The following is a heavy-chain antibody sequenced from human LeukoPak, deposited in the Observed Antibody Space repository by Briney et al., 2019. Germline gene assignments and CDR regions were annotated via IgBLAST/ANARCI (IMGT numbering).Heavy chain of an antibody. V-gene: IGHV5-51*01. D-gene: IGHD3-10*01. CDR3: ARHQDYGSGSFDAFDI. Sequence: GESLKISCKGSGYSFTSYWIGWVRQMPGKGLEWMGIIYPGDSDTRYSPSFQGQVTISADKSISTAYLQWSSLKASDTAMYYCARHQDYGSGSFDAFDIWGQGTMVTVSS. CDR1: GYSFTSYW. CDR2: IYPGDSDT. J-gene: IGHJ3*02.